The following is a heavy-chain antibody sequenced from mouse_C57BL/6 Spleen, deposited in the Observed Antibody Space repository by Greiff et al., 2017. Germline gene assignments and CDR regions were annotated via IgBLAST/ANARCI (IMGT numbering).Heavy chain of an antibody. CDR2: INPSSGYT. V-gene: IGHV1-4*01. CDR1: GYTFTSYT. J-gene: IGHJ4*01. Sequence: VQLHQSGAELARPGASVKMSCKASGYTFTSYTMHWVKQRPGQGLEWIGYINPSSGYTKYNQKFKDKATLTADKSSSTAYMQLSSQTSEDSAVYYCASGYGPRAMDYWGQGTSVTVSS. CDR3: ASGYGPRAMDY. D-gene: IGHD1-1*02.